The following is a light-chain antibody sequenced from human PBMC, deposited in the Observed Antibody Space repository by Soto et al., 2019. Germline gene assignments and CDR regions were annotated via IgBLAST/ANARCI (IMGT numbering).Light chain of an antibody. CDR3: QQYNSDSRT. Sequence: DIQMTQSPSTLSASVGDRVTITCRASQRISTWLAWYQQKPGNAPKLLIFDASNLESGVPSRFSGSGSGTEFTLTIDSLKPDDFATYYSQQYNSDSRTFGQGT. V-gene: IGKV1-5*01. CDR1: QRISTW. CDR2: DAS. J-gene: IGKJ1*01.